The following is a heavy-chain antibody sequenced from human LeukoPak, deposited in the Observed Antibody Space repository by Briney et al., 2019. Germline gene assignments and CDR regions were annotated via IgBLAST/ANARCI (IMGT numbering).Heavy chain of an antibody. CDR3: ARVYSGYDLGDY. J-gene: IGHJ4*02. CDR1: GGSISSYY. D-gene: IGHD5-12*01. CDR2: IYYSGST. Sequence: SETLSLTCTVSGGSISSYYWSWIRQPPGKGLEWIGYIYYSGSTNYNPSLKSRVTISVDASKNQFSLKLSSVTAADTALYYCARVYSGYDLGDYWGQGTLVTVSS. V-gene: IGHV4-59*01.